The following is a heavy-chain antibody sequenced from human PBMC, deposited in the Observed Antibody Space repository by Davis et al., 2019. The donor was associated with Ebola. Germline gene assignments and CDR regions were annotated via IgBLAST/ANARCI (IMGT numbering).Heavy chain of an antibody. Sequence: PSETLSLTCTVSGGSISSYYWSWVRQAPGKGLEWVSGISGSGATTYYADSVKGRFTISRDNAKNSLYLQMNSLRAEDTAVYYCARVSDDYGDYERKGGGYYYYYYGMDVWGQGTTVTVSS. CDR2: ISGSGATT. CDR1: GGSISSYY. D-gene: IGHD4-17*01. J-gene: IGHJ6*02. CDR3: ARVSDDYGDYERKGGGYYYYYYGMDV. V-gene: IGHV3-23*01.